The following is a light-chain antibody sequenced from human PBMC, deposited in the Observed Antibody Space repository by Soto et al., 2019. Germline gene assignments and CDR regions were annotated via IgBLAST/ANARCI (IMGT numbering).Light chain of an antibody. J-gene: IGKJ5*01. CDR2: AAS. CDR1: QGISNY. CDR3: QKYNSAPPT. Sequence: DIPMTQSPSSLSASVGDRVTITCRASQGISNYLAWYQQKPGKVPKLLIYAASTLQSGVPSRFSGSGSGTDFTRTISSLQPEDVATYYCQKYNSAPPTFGQGTRLEIK. V-gene: IGKV1-27*01.